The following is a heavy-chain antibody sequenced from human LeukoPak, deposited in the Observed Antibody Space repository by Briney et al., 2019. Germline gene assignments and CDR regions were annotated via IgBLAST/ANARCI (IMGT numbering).Heavy chain of an antibody. V-gene: IGHV1-2*02. J-gene: IGHJ4*02. D-gene: IGHD3-10*01. CDR3: ALLMVRGVIPSG. CDR1: GYTFTRYY. CDR2: INPNSGGT. Sequence: GASVKVSCKASGYTFTRYYMHWVRQAPGQGLEWRGWINPNSGGTNYAQKFQGRVTMTSDTSISTAYIELSTLRSDDTAVYYCALLMVRGVIPSGWGQGTLVTVSS.